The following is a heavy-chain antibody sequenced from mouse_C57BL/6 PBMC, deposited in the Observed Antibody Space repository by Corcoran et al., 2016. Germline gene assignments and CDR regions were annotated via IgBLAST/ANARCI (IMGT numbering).Heavy chain of an antibody. Sequence: QIQLVQSGPELKKPGETVKISCKASGYTFTTYGMSWVKQAPGKGLKWMGWINTYSGVPTYADDFKGRFAFSLETSASTAYLQINNLKNEDTATYFCARKQLRLLYAMDYWGQGTSVTVSS. CDR1: GYTFTTYG. V-gene: IGHV9-3*01. CDR3: ARKQLRLLYAMDY. CDR2: INTYSGVP. D-gene: IGHD3-2*02. J-gene: IGHJ4*01.